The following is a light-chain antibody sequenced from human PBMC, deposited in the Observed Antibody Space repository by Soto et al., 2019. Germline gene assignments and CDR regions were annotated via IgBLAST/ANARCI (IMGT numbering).Light chain of an antibody. CDR2: GAS. CDR3: QQYGSSPPFT. CDR1: QSVSSSY. J-gene: IGKJ3*01. V-gene: IGKV3-20*01. Sequence: EIVLTQSPGTLSLSPGERATLSCRASQSVSSSYLAWYQQKPGQAPRLLIYGASGRATGIPDRFSGSGSGTDFTLTISRLEPEDFAVYYCQQYGSSPPFTFGPGTKEDIK.